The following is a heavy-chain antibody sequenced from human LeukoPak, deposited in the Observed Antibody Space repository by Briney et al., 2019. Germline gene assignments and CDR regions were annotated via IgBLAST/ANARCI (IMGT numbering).Heavy chain of an antibody. CDR3: ARSYSSGRREVFDI. CDR1: GYIFTDHF. D-gene: IGHD3-10*01. J-gene: IGHJ3*02. CDR2: INPNSGGT. Sequence: ASVKVSCKSSGYIFTDHFIHWVRQAPGQGLEWMGWINPNSGGTNNAQKFQGRVTMTGDTSIRTAYMELRRLRSDDTAVYYCARSYSSGRREVFDIWGQGTRVTVSS. V-gene: IGHV1-2*02.